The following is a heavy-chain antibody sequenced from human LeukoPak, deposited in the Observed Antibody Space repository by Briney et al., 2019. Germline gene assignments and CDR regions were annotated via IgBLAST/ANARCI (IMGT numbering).Heavy chain of an antibody. CDR3: ARDLVIDGSGSYFDP. J-gene: IGHJ5*02. Sequence: ASVKVSCKASGYTFTTYGISWARQAPGQGLEWMGRIRGYNTNTNYAQKFQGRVTMTIDTSTSTAYMELSSLRSDDTAVYYCARDLVIDGSGSYFDPWGQGTLVTVSS. CDR1: GYTFTTYG. CDR2: IRGYNTNT. V-gene: IGHV1-18*01. D-gene: IGHD3-10*01.